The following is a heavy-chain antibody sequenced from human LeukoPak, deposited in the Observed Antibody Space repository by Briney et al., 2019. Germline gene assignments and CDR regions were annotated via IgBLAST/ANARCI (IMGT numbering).Heavy chain of an antibody. D-gene: IGHD1-26*01. CDR2: VGGYNGNT. V-gene: IGHV1-18*01. J-gene: IGHJ4*02. CDR1: GYTFRSFG. Sequence: ASVKVSCKASGYTFRSFGISWVRQAPGQGLEWLGWVGGYNGNTNYAQRLQGRVTMTTDTSTSTAYMELRSLRSDDTAVYYCARVRGSLVGATNDHWGQGTLVTVSS. CDR3: ARVRGSLVGATNDH.